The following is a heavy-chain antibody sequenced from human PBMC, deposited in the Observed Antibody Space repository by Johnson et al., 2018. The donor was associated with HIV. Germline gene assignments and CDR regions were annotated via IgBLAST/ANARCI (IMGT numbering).Heavy chain of an antibody. D-gene: IGHD1-26*01. V-gene: IGHV3-30*02. J-gene: IGHJ3*02. CDR1: GFTFSSYG. CDR2: IRYDESNK. CDR3: AKDRYIKGASTGFDI. Sequence: QVQLVESGGGVVQPGGSLRLSCAASGFTFSSYGMHWVRQAPGKGLEWVAFIRYDESNKYYADSVKGRLPTSRDNSKNTLYLQMNILRSEDTAVYYCAKDRYIKGASTGFDIWGQGTKVTVSS.